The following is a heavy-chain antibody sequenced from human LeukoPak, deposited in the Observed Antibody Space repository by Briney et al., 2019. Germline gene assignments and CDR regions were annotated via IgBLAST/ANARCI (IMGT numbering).Heavy chain of an antibody. J-gene: IGHJ6*03. D-gene: IGHD3-16*01. V-gene: IGHV3-52*01. CDR1: GLTFSSSW. Sequence: GGSLRLSCAASGLTFSSSWMHWVCQAPEKGLEWVADIKCDGSEKYYVDSVKGRFTISRDNAKNSLYLQMNSLRAEDTAVYYCARDDYVWGVNYYYYYMDVWGKGTTVTVSS. CDR3: ARDDYVWGVNYYYYYMDV. CDR2: IKCDGSEK.